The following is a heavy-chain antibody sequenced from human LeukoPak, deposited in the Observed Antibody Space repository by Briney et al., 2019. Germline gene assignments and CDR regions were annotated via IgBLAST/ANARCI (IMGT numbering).Heavy chain of an antibody. V-gene: IGHV1-69*13. Sequence: ASVKVSCKASGGTFSSYAISWVRPAPGQGLEWMGGIIPIFGTANYAQKFQGRVTIIADESTSTAYMELSSLRSEDTAVYYCARGVVGATTGAYSFDYWGRGTLVTVSS. CDR3: ARGVVGATTGAYSFDY. CDR2: IIPIFGTA. J-gene: IGHJ4*02. D-gene: IGHD1-26*01. CDR1: GGTFSSYA.